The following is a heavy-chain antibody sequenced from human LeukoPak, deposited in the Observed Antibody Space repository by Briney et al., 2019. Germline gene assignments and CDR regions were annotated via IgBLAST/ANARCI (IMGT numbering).Heavy chain of an antibody. Sequence: GGSLRLSCAASGFTFSSYAMTWVRQAPGKGLDWVSAISGSGGSTYYADSVKGRFTISRDNSKNTLYLQMDSLRAEDTAVYYCAKDGYSSSWAYYFDYWGQGTLVTVSS. CDR2: ISGSGGST. V-gene: IGHV3-23*01. CDR1: GFTFSSYA. J-gene: IGHJ4*02. D-gene: IGHD6-13*01. CDR3: AKDGYSSSWAYYFDY.